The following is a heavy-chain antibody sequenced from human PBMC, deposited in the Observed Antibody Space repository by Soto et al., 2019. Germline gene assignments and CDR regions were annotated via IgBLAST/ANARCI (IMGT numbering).Heavy chain of an antibody. V-gene: IGHV4-59*11. J-gene: IGHJ4*01. Sequence: QVQLQESGPGLVKPSETLSLTCTVSGGSISDLYLSWTRQPPGKGLEWIGYGLRHEFVGTNPSLTERVTISVDMAKGQFSLRLNSVTAADTAVYYCVAGPDHAKSAYWGQGTLVTVSS. CDR2: GLRHEFV. CDR1: GGSISDLY. CDR3: VAGPDHAKSAY.